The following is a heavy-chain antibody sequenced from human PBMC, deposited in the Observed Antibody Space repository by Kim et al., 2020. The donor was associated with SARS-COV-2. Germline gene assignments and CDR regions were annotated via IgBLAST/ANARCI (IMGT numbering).Heavy chain of an antibody. J-gene: IGHJ6*02. V-gene: IGHV1-69*13. CDR3: ARVTGRANVDTALYGMDV. CDR2: IIPIFGTA. CDR1: GGTFSSYA. D-gene: IGHD5-18*01. Sequence: SVKVSCKASGGTFSSYAISWVRQAPGQGLEWMGGIIPIFGTANYAQKFQGRVTITADESTSTAYMELSSLRSEDTAVYYCARVTGRANVDTALYGMDVWGQGTTVTVSS.